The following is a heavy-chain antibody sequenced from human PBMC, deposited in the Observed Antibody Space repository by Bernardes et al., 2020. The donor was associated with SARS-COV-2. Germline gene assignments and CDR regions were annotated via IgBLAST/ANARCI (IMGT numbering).Heavy chain of an antibody. D-gene: IGHD3-3*01. Sequence: SETLSLTCAVYGGSFSGYYWSWIRQPPGKGLEWIGEINHSGSTNYNPSLKSRVTISVDTSKNQFSLKLSSVTAADTAVYYCARGLRFLVYYYYYGMDVW. J-gene: IGHJ6*01. CDR1: GGSFSGYY. V-gene: IGHV4-34*01. CDR2: INHSGST. CDR3: ARGLRFLVYYYYYGMDV.